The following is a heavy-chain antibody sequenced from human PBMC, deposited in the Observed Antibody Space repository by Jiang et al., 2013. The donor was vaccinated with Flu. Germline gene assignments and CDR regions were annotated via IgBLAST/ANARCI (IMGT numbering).Heavy chain of an antibody. V-gene: IGHV4-34*01. J-gene: IGHJ5*01. CDR3: ARGLKHLTIFGVVNQHRTNWF. CDR1: GGSFSGYY. Sequence: LLKPSETLSLTCAVYGGSFSGYYWSWIRQPPGKGLEWIGEINHSGSTNYNPSLKSRVTISVDTSKNQFSLKLSSVTAADTAVYYCARGLKHLTIFGVVNQHRTNWF. D-gene: IGHD3-3*01. CDR2: INHSGST.